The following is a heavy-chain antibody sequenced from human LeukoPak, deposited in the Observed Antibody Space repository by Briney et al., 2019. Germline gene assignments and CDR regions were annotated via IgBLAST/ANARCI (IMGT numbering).Heavy chain of an antibody. Sequence: PSQTLSLTCTVSGGSISSGSYYWSWIRQPAGKGLEWIGRIYTSGSTNYNPSLKSRVTISVDTSKNQFSLKLSSVTAADTAVYYCARALAYYDILTGHVPDWYFDLWGRGTLVTVSS. CDR3: ARALAYYDILTGHVPDWYFDL. CDR2: IYTSGST. D-gene: IGHD3-9*01. V-gene: IGHV4-61*02. J-gene: IGHJ2*01. CDR1: GGSISSGSYY.